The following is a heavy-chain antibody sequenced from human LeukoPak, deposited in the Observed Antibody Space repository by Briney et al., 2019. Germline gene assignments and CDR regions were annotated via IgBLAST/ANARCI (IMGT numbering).Heavy chain of an antibody. CDR3: ARVPGYSGYDLGDY. CDR2: INPNSGGT. Sequence: GASVKVSCKASGYTFTGYYMHWVRQAPGQGLEWMGRINPNSGGTNYAQKFQGRVTMTRNTSISTAYMELSSLRSEDTAVYYCARVPGYSGYDLGDYWGQGTLVTVSS. V-gene: IGHV1-2*06. D-gene: IGHD5-12*01. J-gene: IGHJ4*02. CDR1: GYTFTGYY.